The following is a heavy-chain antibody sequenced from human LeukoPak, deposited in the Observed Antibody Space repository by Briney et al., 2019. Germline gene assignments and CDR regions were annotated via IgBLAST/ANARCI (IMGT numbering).Heavy chain of an antibody. CDR1: GFTFSSYS. CDR2: ISSSSSYI. J-gene: IGHJ3*02. Sequence: GGSLRLSCAASGFTFSSYSMNWVRQAPGKGLEWVSSISSSSSYIYYADSVKGRLTISRDNAKNSLYLQMNSLRAEDTAVYYCARDYGDYASFDAFDIWGQGTMVTVSS. CDR3: ARDYGDYASFDAFDI. V-gene: IGHV3-21*01. D-gene: IGHD4-17*01.